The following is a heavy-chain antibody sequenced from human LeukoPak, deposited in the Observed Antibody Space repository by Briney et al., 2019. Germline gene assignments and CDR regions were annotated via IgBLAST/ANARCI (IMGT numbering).Heavy chain of an antibody. CDR1: GFTSSSYA. V-gene: IGHV3-23*01. D-gene: IGHD3-3*01. CDR3: AKDQVTYYDFWSGYYPDYYYGMDV. Sequence: GGSLRLSCAASGFTSSSYAMSWVRQAPGKGLEWVSAISGSGGSTYYADSVKGRFTISRDNSKNTLYLQMNSLRAEDTAVYYCAKDQVTYYDFWSGYYPDYYYGMDVWGQGTTVTVSS. J-gene: IGHJ6*02. CDR2: ISGSGGST.